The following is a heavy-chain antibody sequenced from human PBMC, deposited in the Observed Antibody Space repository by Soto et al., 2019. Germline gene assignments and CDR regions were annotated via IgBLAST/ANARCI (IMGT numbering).Heavy chain of an antibody. CDR1: GFTFSSYG. CDR3: ANPPSDSSGYSLDY. CDR2: ISYDGSNK. Sequence: GGSLRLSCAASGFTFSSYGMHWVRQAPGKGLEWVAVISYDGSNKYYADSVKGRFTISRDNSKNTLYLQMNSLRAEDTAVYYCANPPSDSSGYSLDYWGQGTLVTVSS. V-gene: IGHV3-30*18. J-gene: IGHJ4*02. D-gene: IGHD3-22*01.